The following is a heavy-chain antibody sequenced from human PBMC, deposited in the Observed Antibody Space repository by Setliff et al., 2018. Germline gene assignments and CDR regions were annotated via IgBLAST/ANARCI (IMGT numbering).Heavy chain of an antibody. J-gene: IGHJ6*03. V-gene: IGHV4-34*01. D-gene: IGHD3-10*01. CDR3: ARDLRGVGYMDV. CDR2: ISHSGST. CDR1: GGSFNVYF. Sequence: SETLSLTCAVYGGSFNVYFWSWIRQPPGKGLEWIGEISHSGSTNYNPSLKSRVTMSVDKSKNQFSLKLKSVTAADTAVYYCARDLRGVGYMDVWGKGATVTVSS.